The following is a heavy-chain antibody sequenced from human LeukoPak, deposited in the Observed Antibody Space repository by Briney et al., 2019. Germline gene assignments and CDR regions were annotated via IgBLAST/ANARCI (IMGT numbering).Heavy chain of an antibody. D-gene: IGHD6-19*01. V-gene: IGHV3-72*01. CDR2: SRNKANSYTT. CDR1: GFTFSDHY. CDR3: ARAYTSGWFSPGY. J-gene: IGHJ4*02. Sequence: GGSLRLPCAASGFTFSDHYMDWVRQAPGKGLEWVGRSRNKANSYTTDYAASVKGRFSISRDDSKNSLYLQMNSLKIEDTAVYYCARAYTSGWFSPGYWGQGTLVTVSS.